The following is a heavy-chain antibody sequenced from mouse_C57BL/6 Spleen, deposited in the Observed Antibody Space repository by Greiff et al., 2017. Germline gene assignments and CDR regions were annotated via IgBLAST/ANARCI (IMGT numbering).Heavy chain of an antibody. CDR3: ARWSNWYFDV. V-gene: IGHV1-63*01. J-gene: IGHJ1*03. CDR1: GYTFTNYW. CDR2: IYPGGGYT. D-gene: IGHD5-1*01. Sequence: VQLQQSGAELVRPGTSVKMSCKASGYTFTNYWIGWAKQRPGHGLEWIGDIYPGGGYTNYNEKFKGKATLTADKSSSTAYMQFSSLTSEDSAIYYCARWSNWYFDVWGTGTTVTVSS.